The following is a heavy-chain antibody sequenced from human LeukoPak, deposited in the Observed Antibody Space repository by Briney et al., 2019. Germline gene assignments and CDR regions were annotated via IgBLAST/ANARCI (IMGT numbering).Heavy chain of an antibody. Sequence: ASVKVSCKASGYTFTSYGISWVRQAPGQGLEWMGWISAYNGNTNYAQKLQGRVTMTTDTSTSTAYMELRSLRSDDTAVYYCARDARGHSSGWYRGGPSDYWGQGTLVTVSS. CDR1: GYTFTSYG. V-gene: IGHV1-18*01. CDR2: ISAYNGNT. D-gene: IGHD6-19*01. J-gene: IGHJ4*02. CDR3: ARDARGHSSGWYRGGPSDY.